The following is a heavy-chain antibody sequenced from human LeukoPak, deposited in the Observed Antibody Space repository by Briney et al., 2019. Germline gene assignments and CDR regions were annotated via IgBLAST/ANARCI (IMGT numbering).Heavy chain of an antibody. CDR1: GGSFSGYY. Sequence: SETLSLTCAVYGGSFSGYYWSWIRQPPGKGLEWIGEINHSGSTNYNPSLKSRVTISVDTSKNQFSLKLSSVTAADTAVYYCARDFPYYYDSTRAYYFDYWGQGTLVTVSS. CDR3: ARDFPYYYDSTRAYYFDY. J-gene: IGHJ4*02. V-gene: IGHV4-34*01. CDR2: INHSGST. D-gene: IGHD3-22*01.